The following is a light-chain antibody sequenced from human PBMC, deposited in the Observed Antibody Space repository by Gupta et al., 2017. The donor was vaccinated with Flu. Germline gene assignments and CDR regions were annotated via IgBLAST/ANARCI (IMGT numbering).Light chain of an antibody. CDR1: QSVSSN. V-gene: IGKV3-15*01. J-gene: IGKJ2*04. Sequence: EIVMTQSPDTLSVSPGERATLSCRASQSVSSNLAGYQQKPGQAPRRGIFGASTRATGVAARFSGRGSGTEFTLIISSLQSEDCAVYYCQQYNNWPHPSSCGQGTKLEIK. CDR3: QQYNNWPHPSS. CDR2: GAS.